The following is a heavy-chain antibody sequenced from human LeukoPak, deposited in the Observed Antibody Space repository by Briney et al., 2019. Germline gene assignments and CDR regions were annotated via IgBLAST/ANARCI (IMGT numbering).Heavy chain of an antibody. V-gene: IGHV4-39*07. D-gene: IGHD5-18*01. CDR1: GGSISSYY. CDR3: ARVGGYSYGYVDY. Sequence: SETLSLTCTVSGGSISSYYWGWIRQPPGKGLEWIGSIYYSGSTYYNPSLKSRVTISVDTSKNQFSLKLSSVTAADTAVYYCARVGGYSYGYVDYWGQGTLVTVSS. J-gene: IGHJ4*02. CDR2: IYYSGST.